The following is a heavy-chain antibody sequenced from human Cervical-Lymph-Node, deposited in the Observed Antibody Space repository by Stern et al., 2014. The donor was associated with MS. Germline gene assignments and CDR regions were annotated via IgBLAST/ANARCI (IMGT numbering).Heavy chain of an antibody. D-gene: IGHD3-22*01. CDR1: GGSISGGGYY. CDR2: IDYSGNT. CDR3: ARGDSSSWLNYYSYGLDV. V-gene: IGHV4-31*03. Sequence: QVQLVESGPGLVKPSQTLSLTCTVSGGSISGGGYYWTWIRQHPGRGLEWIGYIDYSGNTYYNPSLKSRVSISLDTSKNQLSLGLNSVTAADTSVYYCARGDSSSWLNYYSYGLDVWGRGTTVTVSS. J-gene: IGHJ6*02.